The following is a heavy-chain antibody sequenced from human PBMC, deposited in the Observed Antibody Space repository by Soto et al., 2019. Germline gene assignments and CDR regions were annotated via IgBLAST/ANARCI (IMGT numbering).Heavy chain of an antibody. CDR3: ARRGLHSYGALDAFDI. Sequence: ASVKVSCKASGHTFTSYGISWVRQAPGQGLEWMGWISAYNGNTNYAQKLQGRVTMTTDTSTSTAYMELRSLRSDDTAVYYCARRGLHSYGALDAFDIWGQGTMVTVSS. D-gene: IGHD5-18*01. CDR1: GHTFTSYG. J-gene: IGHJ3*02. V-gene: IGHV1-18*01. CDR2: ISAYNGNT.